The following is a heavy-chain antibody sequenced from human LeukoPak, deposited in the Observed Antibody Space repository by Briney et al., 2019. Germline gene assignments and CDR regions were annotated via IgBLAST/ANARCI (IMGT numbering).Heavy chain of an antibody. Sequence: PGGSLRLSCAASGFTFSTYWMHWVRQAPGKGLVWLSRINSDGSSTTYADSVKGRFTISRDNAKNTLYLQMNSLRAEDTAVYYCARVGCSGGSCYSGYGDNWFDPWGQGTLVTVSS. D-gene: IGHD2-15*01. CDR2: INSDGSST. V-gene: IGHV3-74*01. CDR1: GFTFSTYW. J-gene: IGHJ5*02. CDR3: ARVGCSGGSCYSGYGDNWFDP.